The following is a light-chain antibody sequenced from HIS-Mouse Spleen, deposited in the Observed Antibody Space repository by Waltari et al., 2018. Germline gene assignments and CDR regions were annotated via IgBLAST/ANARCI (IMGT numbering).Light chain of an antibody. J-gene: IGKJ2*01. Sequence: AIWMTQSPSLLSASTGDRVTLSCRITQGISSYLAWYQQKPGKAPELLIYAASTLQSGVPSRFSGSGSGTDFTLTISCLQSEDFATYYCQQYYSFPYTFGQGTKLEIK. CDR3: QQYYSFPYT. CDR2: AAS. V-gene: IGKV1D-8*02. CDR1: QGISSY.